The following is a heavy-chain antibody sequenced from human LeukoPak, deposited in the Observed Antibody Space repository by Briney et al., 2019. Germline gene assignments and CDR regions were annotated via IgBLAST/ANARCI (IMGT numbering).Heavy chain of an antibody. CDR1: GFTFSSYG. D-gene: IGHD2-15*01. Sequence: GGSLRLSCAASGFTFSSYGMHWVRQAPGKGLEWVAFIRYDGSNKYYADSVKGRFTISRDNSKNTLYLQMNSLRAEGTAVYYCAKRDCSGGSCYGGNWFDPWGQGTLVTVSS. J-gene: IGHJ5*02. CDR3: AKRDCSGGSCYGGNWFDP. CDR2: IRYDGSNK. V-gene: IGHV3-30*02.